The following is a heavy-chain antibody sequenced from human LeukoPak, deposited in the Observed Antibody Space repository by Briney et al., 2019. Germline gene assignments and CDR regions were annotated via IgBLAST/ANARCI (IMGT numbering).Heavy chain of an antibody. D-gene: IGHD2-2*02. CDR1: GFTFRSYA. J-gene: IGHJ4*02. CDR3: ARVRFCGSTSCHNYFDY. V-gene: IGHV3-33*01. Sequence: PGGSLRLSCAASGFTFRSYAMNWVRQTPGKGLEGVALIWYDGSNELYADSVKGQFTISRDNSKNTVYLQMTRLRDDDTAVYYCARVRFCGSTSCHNYFDYWGQGTLVTVSS. CDR2: IWYDGSNE.